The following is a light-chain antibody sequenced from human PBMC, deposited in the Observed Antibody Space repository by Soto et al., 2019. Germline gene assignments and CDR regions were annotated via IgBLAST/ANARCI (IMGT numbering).Light chain of an antibody. CDR3: QQYNNWPPRT. CDR2: GAS. V-gene: IGKV3-15*01. CDR1: RSVSSN. J-gene: IGKJ1*01. Sequence: EIVMTQSPATLSVSPGERATLSFRASRSVSSNLAWYQQKPGQAPRLLTYGASTRATGIPARFSGSGSGTEFTLTISSLQSEDFAVYYWQQYNNWPPRTFGQGTKVEIK.